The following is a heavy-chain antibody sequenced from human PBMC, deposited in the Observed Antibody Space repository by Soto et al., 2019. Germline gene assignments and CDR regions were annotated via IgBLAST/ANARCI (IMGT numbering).Heavy chain of an antibody. V-gene: IGHV1-69*01. D-gene: IGHD6-13*01. J-gene: IGHJ6*02. Sequence: QVQLVQSGAEVKKPGSSVKVSCKASGGTFSSYAISWVRQAPGQGLEWMGGIIPIFGTANYAQKFQGRVTITADESTSTAYMELSSLRSEDTAVYYCARGRSIAAAGTGYYYGMDVWVQGPTVTVSS. CDR2: IIPIFGTA. CDR3: ARGRSIAAAGTGYYYGMDV. CDR1: GGTFSSYA.